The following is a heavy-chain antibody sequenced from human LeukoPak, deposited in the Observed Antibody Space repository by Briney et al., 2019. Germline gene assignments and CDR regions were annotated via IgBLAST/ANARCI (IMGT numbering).Heavy chain of an antibody. CDR3: ARVDYGDYAEYFQH. Sequence: GESLKISCKGSGYSFTSYWIGWVRKMPGKGLEWMGIIYPGDYDTRYSPSFQGQVTISADKSISTAYLRWSSLKASDTAMYYCARVDYGDYAEYFQHWGQGTLVTVSS. V-gene: IGHV5-51*01. CDR2: IYPGDYDT. D-gene: IGHD4-17*01. J-gene: IGHJ1*01. CDR1: GYSFTSYW.